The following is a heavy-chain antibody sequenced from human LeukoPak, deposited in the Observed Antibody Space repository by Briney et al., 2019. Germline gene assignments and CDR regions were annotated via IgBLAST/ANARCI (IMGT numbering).Heavy chain of an antibody. CDR2: ISSSGSTI. V-gene: IGHV3-11*01. Sequence: PGGSLRLSCAASGFTFSDYYMSWIRQAPGKGLEWVSYISSSGSTIYYADSVKGRFTISRDDLKNTLYLQMNSLRADDTAVYYCASQAYYYYGMDVWGQGTTVTVSS. CDR1: GFTFSDYY. J-gene: IGHJ6*02. CDR3: ASQAYYYYGMDV.